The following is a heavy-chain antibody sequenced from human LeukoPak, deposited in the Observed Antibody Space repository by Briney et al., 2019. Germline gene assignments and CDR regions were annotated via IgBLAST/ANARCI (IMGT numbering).Heavy chain of an antibody. CDR1: GYIFINHG. J-gene: IGHJ4*02. CDR3: ARWGASPNDF. D-gene: IGHD3-16*01. CDR2: ISAYNGRT. Sequence: ASVNVSCKVSGYIFINHGIAWVRQAPGQGLQYMGWISAYNGRTDYAQNLQGRVTMTTDTATTTAYMELRSLTPDDTAVYFCARWGASPNDFWGQGTLVTVSS. V-gene: IGHV1-18*01.